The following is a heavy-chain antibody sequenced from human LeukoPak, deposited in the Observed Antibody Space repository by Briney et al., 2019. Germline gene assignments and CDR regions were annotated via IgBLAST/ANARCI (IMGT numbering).Heavy chain of an antibody. V-gene: IGHV3-23*01. CDR1: GFTFSSYW. Sequence: GGSLRLSCAASGFTFSSYWMSWVRQAPGKGLEWVSAISGSDGTTYYADSVKGRFTISRDNSKNTLYLQMNSLRAEDTAVYYCAKDYYGSGRVNWFDPWGQGTLVTVSS. CDR3: AKDYYGSGRVNWFDP. D-gene: IGHD3-10*01. J-gene: IGHJ5*02. CDR2: ISGSDGTT.